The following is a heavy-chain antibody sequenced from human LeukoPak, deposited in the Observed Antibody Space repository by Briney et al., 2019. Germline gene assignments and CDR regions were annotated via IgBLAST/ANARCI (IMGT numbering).Heavy chain of an antibody. J-gene: IGHJ4*02. CDR1: GFTFSSYG. CDR3: ARESLLGTNFDY. V-gene: IGHV3-30*03. Sequence: PGGSLRLSCAASGFTFSSYGMHWVRQAPGKGLEWVAVISYDGSNKYYADSVKGRFTISRDNAKNSLYLQMNSLRAEDTAVYYCARESLLGTNFDYWGQGTLVTVSS. D-gene: IGHD7-27*01. CDR2: ISYDGSNK.